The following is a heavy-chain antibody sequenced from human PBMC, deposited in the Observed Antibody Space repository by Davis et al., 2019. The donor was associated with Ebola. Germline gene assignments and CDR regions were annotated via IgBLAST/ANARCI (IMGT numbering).Heavy chain of an antibody. CDR2: IASDGSYE. CDR1: GFTFSRYG. CDR3: VRDKRIRYLDT. Sequence: GGSLRLSCEASGFTFSRYGMHWVRQATGKGLAWVTFIASDGSYEDYEESVRGRFTVSRDNSRNTLYLKMNSRRVEDTGVYYCVRDKRIRYLDTWGQGTLVTVSS. V-gene: IGHV3-30*02. J-gene: IGHJ4*02. D-gene: IGHD2/OR15-2a*01.